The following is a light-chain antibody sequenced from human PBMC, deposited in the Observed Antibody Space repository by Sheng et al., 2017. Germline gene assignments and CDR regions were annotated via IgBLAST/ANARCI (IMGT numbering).Light chain of an antibody. CDR3: QSYDHYNWV. Sequence: NFMLTQPHSVSESPGKTVTISCTRSSGSIVNNYVHWYQQRPGSSPTPVIYEDDQRPSGVPARFSGSIDSSSNSASLTISGLKTEDEADYYCQSYDHYNWVFGGGTTLTVL. CDR2: EDD. CDR1: SGSIVNNY. V-gene: IGLV6-57*01. J-gene: IGLJ3*02.